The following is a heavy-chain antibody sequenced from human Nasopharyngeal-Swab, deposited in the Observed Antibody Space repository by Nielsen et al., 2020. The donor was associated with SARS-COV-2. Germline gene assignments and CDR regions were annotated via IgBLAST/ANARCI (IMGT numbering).Heavy chain of an antibody. Sequence: GESLKISCAASGFTFSSYAMHWVRQAPGKGLEWVAVISYDGSNKYYADSVKGRFTISRDNSKNTLYLQVNSLRAEDTAVYYCARGGLLELGFYWYFDLWGRGTLVTVSS. D-gene: IGHD2-21*02. CDR1: GFTFSSYA. CDR3: ARGGLLELGFYWYFDL. J-gene: IGHJ2*01. CDR2: ISYDGSNK. V-gene: IGHV3-30-3*01.